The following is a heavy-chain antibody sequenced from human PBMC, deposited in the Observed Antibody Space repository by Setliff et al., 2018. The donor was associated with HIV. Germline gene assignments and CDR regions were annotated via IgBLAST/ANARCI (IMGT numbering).Heavy chain of an antibody. D-gene: IGHD1-1*01. CDR1: GGTFISYP. CDR3: ARGGLQVVQPHLWFFDL. CDR2: IMPIIGTV. Sequence: SVKVSCKASGGTFISYPINWVRQAPGQGLEWVGGIMPIIGTVDYAQKFQGRVTITADEATSTVYMELSSLRSEDTAVYYCARGGLQVVQPHLWFFDLWGRGTLVTVTS. J-gene: IGHJ2*01. V-gene: IGHV1-69*13.